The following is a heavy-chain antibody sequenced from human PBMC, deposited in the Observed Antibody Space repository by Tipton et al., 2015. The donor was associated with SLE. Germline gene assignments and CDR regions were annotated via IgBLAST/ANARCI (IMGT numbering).Heavy chain of an antibody. CDR1: GGSINSDTHY. Sequence: TLSLTCTVSGGSINSDTHYWTWIRQHPGKGLEWIGYIYYTGKTVYNPSLKSRLTISVDTSHNQFSLRLSSMTAADTAMYYCTRSRDKATDSFDVWGLGTMVTVSS. V-gene: IGHV4-31*03. CDR3: TRSRDKATDSFDV. J-gene: IGHJ3*01. D-gene: IGHD5-24*01. CDR2: IYYTGKT.